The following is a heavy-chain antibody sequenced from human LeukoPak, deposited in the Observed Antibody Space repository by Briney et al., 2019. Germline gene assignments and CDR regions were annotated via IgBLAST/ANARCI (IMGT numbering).Heavy chain of an antibody. Sequence: GGSLRLSCAASGFTFDDYGMSWVRQAPGKGLEWVSGINWNGGSTGYADSVKGRFTISGDNAKNSLYLQMNSLRAEDTALYYCARARKVGATYYYYMDVWGKGTTVTVSS. CDR1: GFTFDDYG. CDR3: ARARKVGATYYYYMDV. J-gene: IGHJ6*03. D-gene: IGHD1-26*01. CDR2: INWNGGST. V-gene: IGHV3-20*04.